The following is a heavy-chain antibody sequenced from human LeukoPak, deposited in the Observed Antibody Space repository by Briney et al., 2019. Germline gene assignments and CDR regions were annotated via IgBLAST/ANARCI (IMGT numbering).Heavy chain of an antibody. CDR1: GFTFKRYH. CDR3: AREGDSSGYSY. Sequence: GGSLRLSCAASGFTFKRYHMSWVRQAPGKGLEWVSSISSSSSYIYYADSVKGRFTISRDNAKNSLYLQMNSLRAEDTAVYYCAREGDSSGYSYWGQGTLVTVSS. CDR2: ISSSSSYI. J-gene: IGHJ4*02. D-gene: IGHD3-22*01. V-gene: IGHV3-21*01.